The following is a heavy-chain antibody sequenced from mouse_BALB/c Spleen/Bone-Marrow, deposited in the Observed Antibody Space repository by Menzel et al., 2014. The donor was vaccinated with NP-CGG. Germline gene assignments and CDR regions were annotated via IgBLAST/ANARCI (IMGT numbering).Heavy chain of an antibody. CDR2: INPSTGYT. D-gene: IGHD2-4*01. CDR1: GYTFTSYW. J-gene: IGHJ3*01. V-gene: IGHV1-7*01. Sequence: VQLQQSGAELAKPGASVKMSCKASGYTFTSYWMHWVKQRPGQGLERIGYINPSTGYTAYNQKFKDKATLTADQSSSRAYMQQSSLTSEDSAVFYGAREGDYDGFAYRGQGTLVTGSA. CDR3: AREGDYDGFAY.